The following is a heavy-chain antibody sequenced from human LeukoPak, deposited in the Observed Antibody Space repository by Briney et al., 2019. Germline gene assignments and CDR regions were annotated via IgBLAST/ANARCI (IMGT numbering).Heavy chain of an antibody. J-gene: IGHJ5*02. CDR3: ARGSGTYYVYNWFHP. Sequence: SETLSLTCTVSGGSISSNSYYWGWIRQPPGMGLEWIGSIHYSGSSYYNPSLKSRVTMSVDTSKNQFSLRLSSVTAADTAMYYCARGSGTYYVYNWFHPWGQGTLVTVSS. V-gene: IGHV4-39*07. CDR2: IHYSGSS. CDR1: GGSISSNSYY. D-gene: IGHD3-10*01.